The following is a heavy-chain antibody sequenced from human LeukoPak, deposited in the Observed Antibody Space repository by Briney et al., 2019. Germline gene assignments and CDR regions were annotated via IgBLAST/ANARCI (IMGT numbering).Heavy chain of an antibody. Sequence: ASVKVSCKASGGTFSSYAISWVRQAPGQGLEWMGRIIPILGIANYAQKFQGRVTITADKSTSTAYMELNSLRAEDTAVYYCARDSLEEKSGYPHGNDYWGQGTLVTVSS. CDR2: IIPILGIA. D-gene: IGHD3-22*01. CDR3: ARDSLEEKSGYPHGNDY. CDR1: GGTFSSYA. J-gene: IGHJ4*02. V-gene: IGHV1-69*04.